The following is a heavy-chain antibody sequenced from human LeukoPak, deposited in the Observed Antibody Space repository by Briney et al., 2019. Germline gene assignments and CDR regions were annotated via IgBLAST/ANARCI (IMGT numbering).Heavy chain of an antibody. CDR3: ARPDILTGYDLFDY. D-gene: IGHD3-9*01. CDR1: GYTFTGYY. J-gene: IGHJ4*02. CDR2: INPNSGGT. V-gene: IGHV1-2*02. Sequence: GASVKVSCKASGYTFTGYYMHWVRQAPGQGLEWMGWINPNSGGTNYAQKFQGRVTMTRDTSISTAYMELSRLRSDDTAVYYCARPDILTGYDLFDYWGQGTLVTVSS.